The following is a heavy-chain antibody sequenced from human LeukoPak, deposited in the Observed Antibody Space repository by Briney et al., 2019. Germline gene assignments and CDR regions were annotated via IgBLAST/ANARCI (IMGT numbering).Heavy chain of an antibody. V-gene: IGHV3-30-3*01. CDR2: ISYDGSNK. D-gene: IGHD3-9*01. CDR1: GFTFSSYA. Sequence: GRSLRLSCAASGFTFSSYAMHWVRQAPAKGLEWVAVISYDGSNKYYADSVKGRFTISRDNSKNTLYLQMSSLRAEDTAVYYCARELPIYYFDYWGQGTLVTVSS. CDR3: ARELPIYYFDY. J-gene: IGHJ4*02.